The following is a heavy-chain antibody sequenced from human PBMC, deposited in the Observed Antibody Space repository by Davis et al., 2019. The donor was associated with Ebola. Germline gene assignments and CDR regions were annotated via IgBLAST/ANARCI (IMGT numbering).Heavy chain of an antibody. Sequence: PGGSLRLSCAASGFTFSSYGMHWVRQAPGKGLEWVAVISYDGSNKYYADSVKGRFTISRDNSKNTLYLQMNSLRAEDTAVYYCARLNTYGDPDYWGQGTLVTVSS. CDR1: GFTFSSYG. V-gene: IGHV3-30*03. CDR2: ISYDGSNK. CDR3: ARLNTYGDPDY. J-gene: IGHJ4*02. D-gene: IGHD4-17*01.